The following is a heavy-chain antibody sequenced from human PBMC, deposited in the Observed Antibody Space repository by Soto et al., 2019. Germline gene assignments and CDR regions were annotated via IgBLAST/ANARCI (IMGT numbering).Heavy chain of an antibody. Sequence: GESLKISCKGSGYSFTSYWIGWVRQMPGKGLEWMGIIYPADSDTRYSPSFQGQVTFSVDKSIDTAYLQWSSLKASDTAMYYCATGGYCSSNICYNFFDYWGQGTLVTVSS. CDR2: IYPADSDT. D-gene: IGHD2-2*02. J-gene: IGHJ4*02. V-gene: IGHV5-51*01. CDR3: ATGGYCSSNICYNFFDY. CDR1: GYSFTSYW.